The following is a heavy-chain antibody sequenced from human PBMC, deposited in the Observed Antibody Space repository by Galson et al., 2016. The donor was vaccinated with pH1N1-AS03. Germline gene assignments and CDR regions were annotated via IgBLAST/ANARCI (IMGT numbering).Heavy chain of an antibody. CDR2: LLPSGTT. CDR1: GGSVTRGGFF. Sequence: TLSLTCTVAGGSVTRGGFFWSWIRQPAGKEPEWMGRLLPSGTTNYNPSFKSRVTMSMDTSKNQFSLELNSISAAETAIYYCARGVRVDCGRELCYSGMDVWGQGATVTVSS. D-gene: IGHD2-21*01. V-gene: IGHV4-61*02. CDR3: ARGVRVDCGRELCYSGMDV. J-gene: IGHJ6*02.